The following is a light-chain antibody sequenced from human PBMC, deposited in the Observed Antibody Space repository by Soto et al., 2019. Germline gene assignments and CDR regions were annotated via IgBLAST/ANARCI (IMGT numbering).Light chain of an antibody. CDR2: YDT. Sequence: SYELTQSPSVSVAPGETARITCGGNNIGSQSVHWYQQRPGQAPVLVIYYDTNRPSGIPERFSGSNSGNTATLTISRVEAGDEADYYCQVWDSSSDLVVFGGGTKLTVL. V-gene: IGLV3-21*04. CDR3: QVWDSSSDLVV. CDR1: NIGSQS. J-gene: IGLJ2*01.